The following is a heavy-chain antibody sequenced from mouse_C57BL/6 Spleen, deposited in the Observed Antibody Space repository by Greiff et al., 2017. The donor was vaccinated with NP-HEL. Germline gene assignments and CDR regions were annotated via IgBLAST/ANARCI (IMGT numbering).Heavy chain of an antibody. Sequence: EVKLVESGGGLVKPGGSLKLSCAASGFTFSSYAMSWVRQTPEKRLEWVATISGGGSYTYYPDNVKGRFTISRDNAKNNLYLQMSHLKSEDTAMYYCARATPFDYWGQGTTLTVSS. CDR3: ARATPFDY. J-gene: IGHJ2*01. CDR2: ISGGGSYT. D-gene: IGHD4-1*02. CDR1: GFTFSSYA. V-gene: IGHV5-4*03.